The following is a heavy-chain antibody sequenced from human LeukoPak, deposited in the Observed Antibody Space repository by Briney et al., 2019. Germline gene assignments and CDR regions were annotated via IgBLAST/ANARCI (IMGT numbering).Heavy chain of an antibody. V-gene: IGHV4-28*01. J-gene: IGHJ4*02. Sequence: SETLSLTCAVSGYSISSSNWWGWIRQPPGKGLEWIGYIYYSGSTYYNPSLKSRVTMSVDTSKNQFSLKLSSVTAVDTAVYYCEGSGRNDDYWGQGTLVTVSS. CDR2: IYYSGST. CDR3: EGSGRNDDY. D-gene: IGHD6-19*01. CDR1: GYSISSSNW.